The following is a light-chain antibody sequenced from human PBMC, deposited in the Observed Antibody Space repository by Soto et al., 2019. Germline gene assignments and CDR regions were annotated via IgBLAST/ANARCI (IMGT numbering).Light chain of an antibody. CDR2: DAS. CDR1: QTIRRW. J-gene: IGKJ1*01. V-gene: IGKV1-5*01. Sequence: DIEMTQSPSTLSASVGDRVTITCRASQTIRRWLAWYQQRPGKAPKVLIYDASTLESGVPARFSGSGSETEFTLTISSPQPEDSATYYCQHYNSDPWTFGQGTMMEIK. CDR3: QHYNSDPWT.